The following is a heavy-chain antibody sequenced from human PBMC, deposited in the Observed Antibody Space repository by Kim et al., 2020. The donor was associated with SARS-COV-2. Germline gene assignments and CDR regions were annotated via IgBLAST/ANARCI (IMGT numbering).Heavy chain of an antibody. D-gene: IGHD3-9*01. CDR1: GGSISSYY. Sequence: SETLSLTCTVSGGSISSYYWSWIRQPPGKGLEWIGYIYYSGSTNYNPSLKSRVTISVDTSKNQFSLKLSSVTAADTAVYYCARGSHYDILTGYNFPVFDYYGMDVWGQGTTVTVSS. CDR2: IYYSGST. J-gene: IGHJ6*02. CDR3: ARGSHYDILTGYNFPVFDYYGMDV. V-gene: IGHV4-59*13.